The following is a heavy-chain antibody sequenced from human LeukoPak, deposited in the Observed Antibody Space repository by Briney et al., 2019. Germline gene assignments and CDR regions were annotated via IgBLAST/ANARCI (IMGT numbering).Heavy chain of an antibody. D-gene: IGHD3-22*01. Sequence: PGGSLRLSCAASGFTFSDYYMSWIRQAPGKGLEWVSAISGSGGSTYYADSVKGRFTISRDNSKNTLYLQMNSLRAEDTAVYYCAKDLYDSSPFDYWGQGTLVTVSS. J-gene: IGHJ4*02. CDR1: GFTFSDYY. V-gene: IGHV3-23*01. CDR3: AKDLYDSSPFDY. CDR2: ISGSGGST.